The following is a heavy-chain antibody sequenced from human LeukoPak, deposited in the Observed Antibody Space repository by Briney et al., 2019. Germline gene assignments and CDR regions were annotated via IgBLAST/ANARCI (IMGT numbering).Heavy chain of an antibody. CDR1: GFTFSSYG. J-gene: IGHJ6*03. Sequence: GGSLRLSCAASGFTFSSYGVHWVRQAPGKGLEWVAVIWYDGSNKYYADSVKGRFTISRDNSKNTLYLQMNSLRAEDTAVYYCAKDPGGPDFYYYYMDVWGKGTTVTVSS. V-gene: IGHV3-33*06. CDR2: IWYDGSNK. CDR3: AKDPGGPDFYYYYMDV.